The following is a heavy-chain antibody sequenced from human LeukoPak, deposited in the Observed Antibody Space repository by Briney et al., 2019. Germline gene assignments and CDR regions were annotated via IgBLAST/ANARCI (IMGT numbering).Heavy chain of an antibody. J-gene: IGHJ4*02. V-gene: IGHV3-33*01. CDR3: AREYPYYFDY. Sequence: GKSLRLSCAASGFIFSTYGMHWVRQAPVKGLEWVAVMWYDGRNQNYADSVKGRFTISRDNSKNTLYLQMNNLRVDDTGVYYCAREYPYYFDYWGQGTLVTVSS. CDR2: MWYDGRNQ. CDR1: GFIFSTYG.